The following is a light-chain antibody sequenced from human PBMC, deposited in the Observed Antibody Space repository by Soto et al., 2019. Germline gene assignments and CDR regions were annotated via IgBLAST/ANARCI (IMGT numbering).Light chain of an antibody. V-gene: IGLV2-14*01. CDR3: SSYTRTSTLVV. CDR1: SSDVGGYNY. Sequence: QSALTQPASVSGSPGQSITISCTGTSSDVGGYNYVSWYQQHPGKAPKLLVFEVTGRPSGVSNRFSGSKSGSTASLTISGLRAEDEADYYCSSYTRTSTLVVFGGGTQLTVL. CDR2: EVT. J-gene: IGLJ3*02.